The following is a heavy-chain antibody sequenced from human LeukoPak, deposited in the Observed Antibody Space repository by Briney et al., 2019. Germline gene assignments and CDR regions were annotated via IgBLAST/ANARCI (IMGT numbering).Heavy chain of an antibody. J-gene: IGHJ6*03. CDR3: ARGARDIVVVPAATNPADYFYYYMDV. CDR1: GYTFTGYY. Sequence: ASVKVSGMASGYTFTGYYMHWVRQAPGQGLEWMGWINPNSGGPNYAQKFQGRVTMTRNTSISTAYMELSRLRSDDTAVYYCARGARDIVVVPAATNPADYFYYYMDVWGKGTTVTVSS. V-gene: IGHV1-2*02. CDR2: INPNSGGP. D-gene: IGHD2-2*01.